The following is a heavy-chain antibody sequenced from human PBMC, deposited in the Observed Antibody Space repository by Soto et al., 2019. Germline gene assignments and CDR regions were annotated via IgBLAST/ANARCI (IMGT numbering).Heavy chain of an antibody. J-gene: IGHJ4*02. V-gene: IGHV3-23*01. Sequence: GGSLRLSCAASGFTFSSYAMSWVRQVPGKGLEWVSAISGSGGSTYYADSVKGRFTISRDNSKNTLYLQMNSLRAEDTAVYYCANPPLGSSGWFNFDYWGQGTLVTVSS. CDR2: ISGSGGST. CDR3: ANPPLGSSGWFNFDY. D-gene: IGHD6-19*01. CDR1: GFTFSSYA.